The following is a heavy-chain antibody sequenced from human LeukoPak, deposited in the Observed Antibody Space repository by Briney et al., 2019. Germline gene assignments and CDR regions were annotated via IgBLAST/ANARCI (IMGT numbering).Heavy chain of an antibody. CDR1: GFTFDDYG. V-gene: IGHV3-20*01. J-gene: IGHJ5*02. D-gene: IGHD5-24*01. CDR3: ARGMAASLGRWFDP. CDR2: INWNGGST. Sequence: GGSLRLSCAASGFTFDDYGMSWVRQAPGKGLEWVSGINWNGGSTGYADSVKGRFTISRDNAKNSLYLQMNSLRAEDTALYHCARGMAASLGRWFDPWGQGTLVTVSP.